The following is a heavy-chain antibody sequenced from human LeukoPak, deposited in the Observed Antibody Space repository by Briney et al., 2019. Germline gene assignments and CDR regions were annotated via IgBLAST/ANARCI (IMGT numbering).Heavy chain of an antibody. D-gene: IGHD3-22*01. J-gene: IGHJ4*02. CDR2: ISWNSGSI. CDR1: AFTFDDYA. Sequence: GGSLRLSCAASAFTFDDYAMHWVRQAPGKGLEWVSGISWNSGSIGYADSVKGRFTISRDNAKNSLYLQMNSLRAEDTALYYCAKDGTYYYDSSGYWGYFDYWGQGTLVTVSS. V-gene: IGHV3-9*01. CDR3: AKDGTYYYDSSGYWGYFDY.